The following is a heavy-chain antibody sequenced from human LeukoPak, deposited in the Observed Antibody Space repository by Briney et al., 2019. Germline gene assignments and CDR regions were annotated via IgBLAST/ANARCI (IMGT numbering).Heavy chain of an antibody. V-gene: IGHV3-21*01. CDR3: ARDRDLNYYYYMDV. J-gene: IGHJ6*03. Sequence: GGSLRLSCAAPGFTFSSYSMNWVRQALGKALEWVPSISSSSSYIYYADSAKGRFTISIAHAKNSLSLQMNSLRAEDTAVYYCARDRDLNYYYYMDVWGKGTTVTVSS. D-gene: IGHD5-24*01. CDR1: GFTFSSYS. CDR2: ISSSSSYI.